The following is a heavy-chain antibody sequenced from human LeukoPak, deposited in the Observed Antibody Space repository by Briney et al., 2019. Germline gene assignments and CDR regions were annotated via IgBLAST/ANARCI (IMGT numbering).Heavy chain of an antibody. Sequence: PGGSLRLFCTASEFTFSSYWMHWVRQPPGKGLVWVSRINSDGSSTSYADAVKGRFTISRDNAKNTLYLRMNSLRAEDTAVYYCARGGLTGTTIPYFDYWGQGTLVTVSS. D-gene: IGHD1-7*01. J-gene: IGHJ4*02. CDR1: EFTFSSYW. CDR2: INSDGSST. CDR3: ARGGLTGTTIPYFDY. V-gene: IGHV3-74*01.